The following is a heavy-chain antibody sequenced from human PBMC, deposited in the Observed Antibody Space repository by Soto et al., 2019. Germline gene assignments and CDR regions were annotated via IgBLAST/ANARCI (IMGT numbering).Heavy chain of an antibody. CDR3: ARGYTSHAY. CDR1: GGSINNNY. J-gene: IGHJ4*02. D-gene: IGHD2-2*01. CDR2: IYSSGST. V-gene: IGHV4-59*01. Sequence: QVQLQESGPGLVKPSETLSLTCTVSGGSINNNYWSWIRQPPGKGLEWIGYIYSSGSTKYNPSLRSRVTTSLDTPKNQFSLKLSSVTAADTAVYDCARGYTSHAYWGQGTLVTVSS.